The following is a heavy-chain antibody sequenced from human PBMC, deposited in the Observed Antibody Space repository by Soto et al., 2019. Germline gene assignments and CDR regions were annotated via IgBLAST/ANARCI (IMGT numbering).Heavy chain of an antibody. J-gene: IGHJ4*02. Sequence: GASVKVSCEASGGTFSSYAISWVRQAPGQGLEWMGGIIPIFGTANYAQKFQGRVTITADESTSTAYMELSSLRSEDTAVYYCARAGSAIAAATAACDYWGQGTLVTSPQ. CDR3: ARAGSAIAAATAACDY. V-gene: IGHV1-69*13. CDR1: GGTFSSYA. CDR2: IIPIFGTA. D-gene: IGHD6-13*01.